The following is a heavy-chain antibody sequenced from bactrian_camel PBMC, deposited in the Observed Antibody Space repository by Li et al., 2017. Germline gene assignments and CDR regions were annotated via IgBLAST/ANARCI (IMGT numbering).Heavy chain of an antibody. CDR1: GYDYSV. V-gene: IGHV3S63*01. CDR3: AVGFRPTDPKY. D-gene: IGHD4*01. CDR2: IDTDGRT. J-gene: IGHJ4*01. Sequence: QLVESGGGSVQAGDSLRLSCAASGYDYSVTAWFRQAPGEEREGVASIDTDGRTTHVDFVKGRFTISRDDAKSTVYPQMNSLKSDDTALYYCAVGFRPTDPKYRGQGTQVTVS.